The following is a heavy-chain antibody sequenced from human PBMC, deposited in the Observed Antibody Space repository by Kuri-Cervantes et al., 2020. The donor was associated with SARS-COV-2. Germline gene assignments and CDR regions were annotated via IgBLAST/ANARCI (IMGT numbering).Heavy chain of an antibody. CDR1: GDRLSSNSAA. CDR2: TYFRSKWYT. Sequence: SQTLSLTCAISGDRLSSNSAAWNWIRQSPSRGLEWLGRTYFRSKWYTDYAVSVKSRITINPDTSKNQFSLQLNSVTPEDTAVYYCARPERHRVAVAGTSDNWFDPWGQETLVTVSS. J-gene: IGHJ5*02. CDR3: ARPERHRVAVAGTSDNWFDP. D-gene: IGHD6-19*01. V-gene: IGHV6-1*01.